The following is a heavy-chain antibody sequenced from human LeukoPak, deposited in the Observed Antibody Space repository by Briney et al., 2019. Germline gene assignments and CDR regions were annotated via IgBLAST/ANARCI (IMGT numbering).Heavy chain of an antibody. D-gene: IGHD3-10*01. Sequence: ASVKVSCKASGYTFTSYYMHWVRQAPGQGLEWMGIINPSGGSTSYAQKFQGRVTMTRDMSTSTVYMELSSLRSEDTVVYYCARGVDITMVRGVIFPPFDYWGQGTLVTVSS. CDR2: INPSGGST. J-gene: IGHJ4*02. CDR3: ARGVDITMVRGVIFPPFDY. V-gene: IGHV1-46*01. CDR1: GYTFTSYY.